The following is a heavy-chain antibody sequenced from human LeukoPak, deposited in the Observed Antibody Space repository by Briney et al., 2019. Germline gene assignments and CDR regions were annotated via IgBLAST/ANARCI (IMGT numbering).Heavy chain of an antibody. Sequence: ASVKVSCKASGYTFTSYDINWVRQATGQGLEWMGWMNPNSGNTGYAQKFQGRVTMTRNTSISTAYMELSSLRSEDTAVYYCASSEWGSNYGVYYYGMDVWGQRTTGTVSS. CDR1: GYTFTSYD. CDR3: ASSEWGSNYGVYYYGMDV. D-gene: IGHD3-16*01. CDR2: MNPNSGNT. V-gene: IGHV1-8*01. J-gene: IGHJ6*02.